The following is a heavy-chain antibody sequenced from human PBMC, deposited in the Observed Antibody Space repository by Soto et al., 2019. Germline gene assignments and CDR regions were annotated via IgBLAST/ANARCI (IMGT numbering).Heavy chain of an antibody. J-gene: IGHJ3*02. D-gene: IGHD3-9*01. CDR1: GASISRYY. Sequence: SETLSLTCTVSGASISRYYWSWIRQSPGKGLEWIGYLYNTWSTIYNPSLKSRVTISVDTSKNQFSLKLSSVTAADTAVYYCAGGIFWGAFDIWGQGTMVT. CDR2: LYNTWST. V-gene: IGHV4-59*01. CDR3: AGGIFWGAFDI.